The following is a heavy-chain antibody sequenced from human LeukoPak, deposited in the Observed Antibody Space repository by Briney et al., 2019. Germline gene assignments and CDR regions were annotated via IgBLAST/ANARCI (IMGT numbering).Heavy chain of an antibody. CDR2: ISYDGSNK. V-gene: IGHV3-30-3*01. D-gene: IGHD6-19*01. CDR1: GFTFSSYA. CDR3: ARAQYSSGWSLGY. Sequence: PGGSLRLSCAASGFTFSSYAMHWVRQAPGKGLEWVAVISYDGSNKYYADSVKGRFTISRDNSKNTLYLQMNSLRAEDTAVYYCARAQYSSGWSLGYRGQGTLVTVSS. J-gene: IGHJ4*02.